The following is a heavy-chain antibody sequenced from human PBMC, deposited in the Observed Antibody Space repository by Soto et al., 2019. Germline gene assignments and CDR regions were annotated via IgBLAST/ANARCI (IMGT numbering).Heavy chain of an antibody. Sequence: SETLSLTCTVSGGSISSYYWSWIRQPPGKGLEWIGYIYYSGSTNYNPSLKSRVTISVDTSKNQFSLKLSSVTAADTAVYYCARRGVVAAHYYMDVWGKGTTVTVS. CDR1: GGSISSYY. V-gene: IGHV4-59*08. D-gene: IGHD2-15*01. J-gene: IGHJ6*03. CDR2: IYYSGST. CDR3: ARRGVVAAHYYMDV.